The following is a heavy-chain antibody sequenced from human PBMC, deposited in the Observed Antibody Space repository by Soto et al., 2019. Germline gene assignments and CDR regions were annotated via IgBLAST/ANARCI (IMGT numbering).Heavy chain of an antibody. J-gene: IGHJ4*02. CDR3: ARRIVVVTALDY. V-gene: IGHV1-3*05. D-gene: IGHD2-21*02. CDR1: GYTFTSYA. Sequence: QVQLVQSGAEEKKPGASVKVSCKASGYTFTSYAMHWVRQAPGQRLEWMGWINAGNGNTKYSQKFQGRVTITRDTSASRAYMELSSLRSEATAVYYFARRIVVVTALDYWGQGTLVTVSS. CDR2: INAGNGNT.